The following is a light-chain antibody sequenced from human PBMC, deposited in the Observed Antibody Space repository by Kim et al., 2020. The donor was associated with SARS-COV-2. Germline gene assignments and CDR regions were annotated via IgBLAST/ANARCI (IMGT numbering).Light chain of an antibody. CDR2: DAS. V-gene: IGKV3-11*01. CDR3: QQRSNRPLT. Sequence: EIVLTQSPVTLSLSPGERATLSCRASQSVSSYLAWYQQKPGQAPRLLIYDASKGAADIPARFSGSGSRTDFTLTISSLEPEDFAVYYWQQRSNRPLTFGRGTKLDIK. J-gene: IGKJ4*01. CDR1: QSVSSY.